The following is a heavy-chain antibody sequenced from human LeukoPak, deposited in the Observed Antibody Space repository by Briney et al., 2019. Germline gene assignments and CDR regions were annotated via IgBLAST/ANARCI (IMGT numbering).Heavy chain of an antibody. Sequence: SETLSLTCTLSGGSITSNSFYWGWIRQPPGKGLEWIGSIYYSGSTYYNPSLKSRVTISVDTSKNQFSLKLSSVTAADTAVYYCGVVITTTWFDPWGQGTLVTVSS. V-gene: IGHV4-39*07. J-gene: IGHJ5*02. CDR1: GGSITSNSFY. D-gene: IGHD3-22*01. CDR2: IYYSGST. CDR3: GVVITTTWFDP.